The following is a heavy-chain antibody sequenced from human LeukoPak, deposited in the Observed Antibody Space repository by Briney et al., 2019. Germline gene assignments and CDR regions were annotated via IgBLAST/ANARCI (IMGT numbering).Heavy chain of an antibody. V-gene: IGHV4-39*07. D-gene: IGHD3-3*01. Sequence: SETLSLTCTVSGGSISSSSYYWGWIRQPPGKGLEWIGSIYYSGSTYYNPSLKSRVTMSVDTSKNQFSLKLTSVTAADTAVYYCARRSGYSPNWFDPWGQGTLVTVSS. CDR2: IYYSGST. CDR3: ARRSGYSPNWFDP. J-gene: IGHJ5*02. CDR1: GGSISSSSYY.